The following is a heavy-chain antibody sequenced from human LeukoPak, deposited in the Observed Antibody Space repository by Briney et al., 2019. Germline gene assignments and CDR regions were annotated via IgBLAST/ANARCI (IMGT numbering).Heavy chain of an antibody. Sequence: ASVKVSCKACGYTFTNYYIHWVRQAPGQGLEWMGIINPSGGSTNYAQKFQGRVTMTRDTSTNTIYMELSSLRSEDTAVYYCARGGVVGATSSWFDPWGQGTLVTVSP. CDR3: ARGGVVGATSSWFDP. CDR1: GYTFTNYY. J-gene: IGHJ5*02. V-gene: IGHV1-46*03. CDR2: INPSGGST. D-gene: IGHD1-26*01.